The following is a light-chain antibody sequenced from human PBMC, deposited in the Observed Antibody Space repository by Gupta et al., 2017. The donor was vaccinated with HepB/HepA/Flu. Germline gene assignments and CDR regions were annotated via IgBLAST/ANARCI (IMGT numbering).Light chain of an antibody. V-gene: IGKV1-33*01. CDR1: QDISNY. CDR3: KQDEKLP. J-gene: IGKJ4*02. Sequence: DIPLTQSPSSLSASVGDRVNITCQASQDISNYLNWYQQKPGKAPKLLIYDASNLETGVPARFSGSGSGTEVTCTISSIQPEDRATEYCKQDEKLPFGGGTKVEIK. CDR2: DAS.